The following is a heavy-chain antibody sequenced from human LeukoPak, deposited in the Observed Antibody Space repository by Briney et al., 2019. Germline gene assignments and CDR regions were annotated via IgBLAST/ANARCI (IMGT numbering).Heavy chain of an antibody. Sequence: ASVKVSCKASDYIFTVYNITWVRQAPGQGLEWMGWISAYNGNTNYAQKLQGRVTMTTDTSTSTAYMELRSLRSDDTAVYYCARDKDSSGYYYISFDIWGQGTMVTVSS. D-gene: IGHD3-22*01. J-gene: IGHJ3*02. CDR1: DYIFTVYN. CDR3: ARDKDSSGYYYISFDI. V-gene: IGHV1-18*01. CDR2: ISAYNGNT.